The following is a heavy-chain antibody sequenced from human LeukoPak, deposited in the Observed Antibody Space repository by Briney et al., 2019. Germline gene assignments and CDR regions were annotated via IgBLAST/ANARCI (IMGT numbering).Heavy chain of an antibody. J-gene: IGHJ4*02. CDR3: ARHNPAFAYY. D-gene: IGHD1-14*01. Sequence: SETLSLTCTLSGGSISIGDYYWSWIRQPPGKGLEWIGYFQYSRNTYYNPSLKSRVTISVDTSKNQFALKLSSVTAADTAVYYCARHNPAFAYYWGQGTLVTVSS. CDR2: FQYSRNT. CDR1: GGSISIGDYY. V-gene: IGHV4-30-4*01.